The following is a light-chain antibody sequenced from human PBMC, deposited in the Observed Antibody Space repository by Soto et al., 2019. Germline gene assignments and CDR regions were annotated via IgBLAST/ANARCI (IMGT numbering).Light chain of an antibody. Sequence: RVTQSPSSVSASVGDRVTITCQTSKDISSSVAWYQQKPGKAPNLLIFSASALHRGVPPRFSGSGSGTAFSLSVSRIQPEDFAIYYCQQADSFPWTFGQGTRVEIK. V-gene: IGKV1D-12*01. CDR1: KDISSS. J-gene: IGKJ1*01. CDR2: SAS. CDR3: QQADSFPWT.